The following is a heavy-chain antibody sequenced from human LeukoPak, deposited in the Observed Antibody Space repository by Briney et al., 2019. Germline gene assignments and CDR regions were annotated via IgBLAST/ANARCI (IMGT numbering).Heavy chain of an antibody. V-gene: IGHV6-1*01. J-gene: IGHJ3*01. D-gene: IGHD6-25*01. CDR1: GGSVSTSGVA. CDR3: ARGRASAFDV. CDR2: TYYTSKWNT. Sequence: SQTLSLTCAISGGSVSTSGVAWNWVRQSPSRGLEWLGRTYYTSKWNTDYAVSVKSRIVVNPDTSKNQFSLQLNSVTSEDTAVYYCARGRASAFDVWGQGTMVT.